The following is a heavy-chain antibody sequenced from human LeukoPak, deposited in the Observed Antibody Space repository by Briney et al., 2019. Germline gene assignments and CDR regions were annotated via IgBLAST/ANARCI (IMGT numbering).Heavy chain of an antibody. CDR3: ARLVDPMGDYYMDV. V-gene: IGHV4-4*09. CDR1: GGYISSYY. D-gene: IGHD1-26*01. CDR2: IYTSGST. Sequence: PSHTLPLICTFSGGYISSYYWSWIRHPPGKGLEWIGYIYTSGSTNYNPSLKSRVTISVDTSKNQFSLKLSSVTAADTAVYYCARLVDPMGDYYMDVWGKGTTVTVSS. J-gene: IGHJ6*03.